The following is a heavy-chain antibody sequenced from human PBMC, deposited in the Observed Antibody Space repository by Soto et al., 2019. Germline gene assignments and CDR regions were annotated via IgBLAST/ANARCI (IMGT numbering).Heavy chain of an antibody. D-gene: IGHD3-22*01. CDR3: ARDYYDSSGYYYFANWFDP. V-gene: IGHV1-3*01. J-gene: IGHJ5*02. CDR2: INAGNGNT. Sequence: ASVKVSCKASGYTFTSYAMHWVRQAPGQRLEWMGWINAGNGNTKYSQKFQGRVTITRDTSASTAYMELSSLRSEDTAVYYCARDYYDSSGYYYFANWFDPWGQGTLVTVSS. CDR1: GYTFTSYA.